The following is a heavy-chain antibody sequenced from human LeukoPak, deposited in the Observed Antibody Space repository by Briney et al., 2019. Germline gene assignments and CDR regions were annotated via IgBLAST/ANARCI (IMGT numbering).Heavy chain of an antibody. CDR1: GYTFTSYG. CDR3: ARSSSSWCGRWYFDL. Sequence: GASVKVSCKASGYTFTSYGISWVRQAPGQGLEWMGWISAYNGNTNYAQKLQGRVTMTTDTSTSTAYMELRSLRSDDTAVYYCARSSSSWCGRWYFDLWGRGTLVTVSS. D-gene: IGHD6-13*01. CDR2: ISAYNGNT. V-gene: IGHV1-18*01. J-gene: IGHJ2*01.